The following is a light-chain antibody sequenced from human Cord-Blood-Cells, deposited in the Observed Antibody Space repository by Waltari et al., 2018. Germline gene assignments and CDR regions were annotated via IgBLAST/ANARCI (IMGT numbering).Light chain of an antibody. J-gene: IGKJ4*02. CDR2: AAS. CDR3: QQSYSTPQVT. V-gene: IGKV1-39*01. CDR1: QSISSY. Sequence: IQMTPSPSSLSASVGDRVTITCRASQSISSYLNWYQQKPGKAPKLLIYAASSLQSGVPSRFSGSGSGTDFTLTSSSLQPEDFATYYCQQSYSTPQVTFGGGTKVEIK.